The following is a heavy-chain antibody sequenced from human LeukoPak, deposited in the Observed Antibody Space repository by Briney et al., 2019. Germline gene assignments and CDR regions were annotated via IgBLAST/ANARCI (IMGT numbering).Heavy chain of an antibody. J-gene: IGHJ6*02. CDR1: GFVFSTYA. D-gene: IGHD2-2*03. CDR2: MSGSGGNT. Sequence: PGGSLRLSCAASGFVFSTYAMNWVRQAPGKGLEWVSAMSGSGGNTYYADSVRGRFTISRDNSKNTLYLQMNSLRAEDTAVYYCARDHGYCSSTSCYYYYYGMDVWGQGTTVTVSS. CDR3: ARDHGYCSSTSCYYYYYGMDV. V-gene: IGHV3-23*01.